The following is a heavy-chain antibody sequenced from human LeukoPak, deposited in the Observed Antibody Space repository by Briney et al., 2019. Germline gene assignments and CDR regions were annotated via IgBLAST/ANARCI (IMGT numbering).Heavy chain of an antibody. V-gene: IGHV1-18*01. CDR3: ARVTGSYYDSGGPPGD. CDR1: GYTFTSYG. CDR2: ISAYNGNT. Sequence: ASVKVSCKASGYTFTSYGISWVRQAPGQGLEWMGWISAYNGNTNYAQKLQGRVTMTTDTSTSTAYMELRSLRSDDTAVYYCARVTGSYYDSGGPPGDWGQGTMVTVSS. J-gene: IGHJ3*01. D-gene: IGHD3-22*01.